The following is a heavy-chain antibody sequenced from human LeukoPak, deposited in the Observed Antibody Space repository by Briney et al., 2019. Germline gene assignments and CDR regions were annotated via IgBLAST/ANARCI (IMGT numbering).Heavy chain of an antibody. Sequence: QTGGSLRLSCVASGFTFSNYWMTWVRQAPGKGLQWVANIKQDGTEENYVDSVKGRFTISRDNARGSLSLQMNSLRAEDTAVYYCARLGIYPDTTGYRPLDYWGQGTLVPVSS. CDR3: ARLGIYPDTTGYRPLDY. CDR1: GFTFSNYW. V-gene: IGHV3-7*01. CDR2: IKQDGTEE. J-gene: IGHJ4*02. D-gene: IGHD3-22*01.